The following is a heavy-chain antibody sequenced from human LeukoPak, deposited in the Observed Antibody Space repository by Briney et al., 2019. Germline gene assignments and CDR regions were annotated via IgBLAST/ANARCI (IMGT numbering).Heavy chain of an antibody. CDR2: ISSSGSTI. Sequence: TGGSLRLSCTASGFTFSDYCMSWIRQAPGKGLEWVSYISSSGSTIYYADSVKGRFTIPKDNAKNSLYLQMNSQRSEGRAVYYLARCQYNWNYGGRCSFDPWGQGTLVTVSS. V-gene: IGHV3-11*01. CDR3: ARCQYNWNYGGRCSFDP. D-gene: IGHD1-7*01. J-gene: IGHJ5*02. CDR1: GFTFSDYC.